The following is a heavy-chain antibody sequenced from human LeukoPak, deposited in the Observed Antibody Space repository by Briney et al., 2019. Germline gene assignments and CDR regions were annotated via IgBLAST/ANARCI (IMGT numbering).Heavy chain of an antibody. J-gene: IGHJ4*02. D-gene: IGHD6-25*01. Sequence: SETLSLTCTVSRTSVNYHYWSWIRQSPGKGLEWIGYIFYIGSTKYNPSLESRVTISEDTSKNQLSLKLSSVTAADTAVYYCARKFPTADDYFDYWGQGILVSVSS. CDR3: ARKFPTADDYFDY. V-gene: IGHV4-59*02. CDR1: RTSVNYHY. CDR2: IFYIGST.